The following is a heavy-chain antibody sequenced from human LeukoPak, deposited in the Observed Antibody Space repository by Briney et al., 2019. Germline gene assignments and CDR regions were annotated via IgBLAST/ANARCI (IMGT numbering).Heavy chain of an antibody. J-gene: IGHJ5*02. CDR1: GGSISSYY. Sequence: PSETLSLTCTVSGGSISSYYWSWIRQPAGKGLEWIGRIYTSGSTNYNPSLKSRVTMSVDTSKNQFSLKLSSVTAADTAVYYCAREGASGYNCSSTSCLTYNNWFDPWGQGTLVTVSS. V-gene: IGHV4-4*07. D-gene: IGHD2-2*01. CDR3: AREGASGYNCSSTSCLTYNNWFDP. CDR2: IYTSGST.